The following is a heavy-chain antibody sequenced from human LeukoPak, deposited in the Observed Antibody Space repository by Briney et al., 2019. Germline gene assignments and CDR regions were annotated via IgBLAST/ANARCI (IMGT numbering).Heavy chain of an antibody. CDR2: IYYSVTS. CDR1: GASISSGGYY. J-gene: IGHJ4*02. V-gene: IGHV4-31*11. Sequence: SSETLSLTCAVSGASISSGGYYWSWIRQHPGKSLEWIGHIYYSVTSFYNPSLTSRVTISVDTSKNQFSLKLTSVNDADTAVYYCARIERSSYSLGFDYWGQGTLVTVSS. D-gene: IGHD6-6*01. CDR3: ARIERSSYSLGFDY.